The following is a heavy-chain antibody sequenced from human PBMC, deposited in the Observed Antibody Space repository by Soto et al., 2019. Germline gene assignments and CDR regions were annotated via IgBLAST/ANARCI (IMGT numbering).Heavy chain of an antibody. Sequence: PGGSVRLSCAASGFTFSDYYMSWIRQAPGKGLEWVSYISSRSTYTNHAGSVKGRFTISRDNAKNSLYLQMDSLRAEDTAVYYCARGDGDIVATVRFDYWGQGTLVTVSS. CDR2: ISSRSTYT. CDR1: GFTFSDYY. J-gene: IGHJ4*02. D-gene: IGHD5-12*01. CDR3: ARGDGDIVATVRFDY. V-gene: IGHV3-11*06.